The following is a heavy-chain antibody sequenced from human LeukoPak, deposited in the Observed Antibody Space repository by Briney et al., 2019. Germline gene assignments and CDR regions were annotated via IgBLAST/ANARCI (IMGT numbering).Heavy chain of an antibody. V-gene: IGHV1-2*02. J-gene: IGHJ5*02. Sequence: ASVKVSCKASGYTFTGYYMHWVRRAPGEGLEWMGWINPKSGGTNYAQKFQGRVIMTRDPSINTAYMELSGLTSNDTAVYYCARTREYSSSWYFPPFDPWGQGTLVTVSS. CDR2: INPKSGGT. CDR3: ARTREYSSSWYFPPFDP. D-gene: IGHD6-13*01. CDR1: GYTFTGYY.